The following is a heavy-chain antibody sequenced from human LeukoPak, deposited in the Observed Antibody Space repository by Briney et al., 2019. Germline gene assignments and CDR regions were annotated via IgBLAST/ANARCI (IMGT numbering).Heavy chain of an antibody. CDR2: ISGSGGST. Sequence: GGSLRLSCAASGFTFSSYGMHWVRQAPGKGLEWVSAISGSGGSTYYADSVKGRFTISRDNSKNTLYLQMNSLRAEDTAVYYCAKKSLLGKFDPWGQGTLVTVSS. D-gene: IGHD1-26*01. CDR1: GFTFSSYG. J-gene: IGHJ5*02. CDR3: AKKSLLGKFDP. V-gene: IGHV3-23*01.